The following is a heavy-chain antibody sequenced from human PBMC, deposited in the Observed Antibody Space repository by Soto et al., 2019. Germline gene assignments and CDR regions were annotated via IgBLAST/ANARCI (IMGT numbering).Heavy chain of an antibody. D-gene: IGHD2-21*01. V-gene: IGHV1-46*01. Sequence: QVQLVQSGAEVKKPGASVKISCKASGYTFIHYYIHWVRQAPGQGLEWMAIINPNGGSTNYAQKFQGRVTVTSDTSTTTVSMELNSLESDDTAVYFWARSLLQGDFWGQGTRVTVSS. CDR1: GYTFIHYY. CDR2: INPNGGST. CDR3: ARSLLQGDF. J-gene: IGHJ4*02.